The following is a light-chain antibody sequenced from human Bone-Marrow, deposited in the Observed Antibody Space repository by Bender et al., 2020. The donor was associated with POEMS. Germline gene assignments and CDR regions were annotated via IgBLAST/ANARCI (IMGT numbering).Light chain of an antibody. Sequence: SALTQPVSVSGSPGQSITISCTGTSSDIGGYDYVSWYQKYADKAPKLMIYDVSKRPSGISNRFSGSKSGNTASLTISGLQAEDEADYYCCSYADNSVWVFGGGTKLTVL. CDR1: SSDIGGYDY. V-gene: IGLV2-23*02. CDR3: CSYADNSVWV. CDR2: DVS. J-gene: IGLJ3*02.